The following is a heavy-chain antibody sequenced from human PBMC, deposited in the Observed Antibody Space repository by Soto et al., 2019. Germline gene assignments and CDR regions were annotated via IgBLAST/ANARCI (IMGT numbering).Heavy chain of an antibody. CDR2: INAGNGNT. J-gene: IGHJ5*02. Sequence: QVQLVQSGAEVKKPGASVKVSFKASGITFSTYAIHWVRQAPGQRLEWMGWINAGNGNTRYSQKFQGRVTLTRDTSASTAYMDLSSLRSEDTAIYYCARAISGYVTWGQGTLVTVFS. CDR1: GITFSTYA. CDR3: ARAISGYVT. V-gene: IGHV1-3*01. D-gene: IGHD5-12*01.